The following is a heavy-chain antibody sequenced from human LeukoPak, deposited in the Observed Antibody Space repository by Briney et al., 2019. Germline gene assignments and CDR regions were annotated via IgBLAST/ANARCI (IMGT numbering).Heavy chain of an antibody. D-gene: IGHD3-10*01. CDR1: GFTFSSYS. CDR3: ARQVGGYYGSGPFDY. CDR2: INHSGST. V-gene: IGHV4-34*01. Sequence: PGGSLRLSCAASGFTFSSYSMNWVRQPPGKGPEWIGEINHSGSTNYNPSLKSRVTISVDTSKNQFSLKLSSVTAADTAVYYCARQVGGYYGSGPFDYWGQGTLVTVSS. J-gene: IGHJ4*02.